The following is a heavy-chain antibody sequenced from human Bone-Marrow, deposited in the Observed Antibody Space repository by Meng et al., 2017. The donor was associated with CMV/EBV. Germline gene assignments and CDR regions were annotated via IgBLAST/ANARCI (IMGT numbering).Heavy chain of an antibody. CDR3: ARGRLRPEY. D-gene: IGHD5/OR15-5a*01. J-gene: IGHJ4*02. CDR1: GFSFSNYG. CDR2: IHNIGTDT. Sequence: VSGEAAGFSFSNYGMSWVRQDPGKGLEWVSGIHNIGTDTYYAESVKGRFTISRDNSKNTLYLQMNSLRVEDTAVYYCARGRLRPEYWGQGTMVTVSS. V-gene: IGHV3-23*05.